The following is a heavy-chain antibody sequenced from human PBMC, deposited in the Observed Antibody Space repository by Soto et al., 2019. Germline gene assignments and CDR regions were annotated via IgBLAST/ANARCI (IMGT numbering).Heavy chain of an antibody. CDR2: INPHSGDT. J-gene: IGHJ6*02. V-gene: IGHV1-2*02. Sequence: QVQLVQSGAEVKKPGASVKVSYVASGYTFTDHYIHWVRQAHGQGLEWMGWINPHSGDTIYAQKFQGRVTLTRDTSISTASMELSRLRSDDTAVYYCARGRTVNFYGMDGWGQGTTVTVSS. CDR3: ARGRTVNFYGMDG. D-gene: IGHD4-17*01. CDR1: GYTFTDHY.